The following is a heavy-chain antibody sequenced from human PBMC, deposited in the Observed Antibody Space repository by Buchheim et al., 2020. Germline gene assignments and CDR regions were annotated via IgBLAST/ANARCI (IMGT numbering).Heavy chain of an antibody. V-gene: IGHV3-23*01. CDR3: ARIKFYLLHYMDV. D-gene: IGHD2/OR15-2a*01. Sequence: ELQLLESGGALIRPGGSLRLSCSASGLTLSGYAMTWVRQAPGKGLEWVSLIGPVGTTTRYADSVLGRFPISRDNSENTVFLQMNSLRADDTAVYFCARIKFYLLHYMDVWGRGTT. J-gene: IGHJ6*03. CDR2: IGPVGTTT. CDR1: GLTLSGYA.